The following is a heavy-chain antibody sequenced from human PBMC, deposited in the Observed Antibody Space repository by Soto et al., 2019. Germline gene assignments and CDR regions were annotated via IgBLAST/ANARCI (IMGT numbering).Heavy chain of an antibody. CDR2: ISSSISTI. CDR3: AREADYVNWFDP. D-gene: IGHD4-17*01. V-gene: IGHV3-48*01. Sequence: EVQLVESGGGLVQPGGSLRLSCAASGFTFSSYSMNWVRQAPGKGLEWVSYISSSISTIYYADSVKGRFTISRDNAKNSLYLQMNSLRAEDTAVYYCAREADYVNWFDPWGQGTLVTVSS. CDR1: GFTFSSYS. J-gene: IGHJ5*02.